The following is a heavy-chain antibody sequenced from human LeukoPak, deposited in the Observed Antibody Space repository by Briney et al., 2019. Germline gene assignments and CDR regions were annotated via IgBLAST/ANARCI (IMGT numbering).Heavy chain of an antibody. CDR3: ATNRYYDSSGYYPFGY. CDR2: ISGSGGST. Sequence: PGGSLRLSCAASGFTFSSYGMSWVRQAPGKGLEWVSAISGSGGSTYYADSVKGRFTISRDNSKNTLYLQMNSLRAEDTAVYYCATNRYYDSSGYYPFGYWGQGTLVTVSS. D-gene: IGHD3-22*01. J-gene: IGHJ4*02. V-gene: IGHV3-23*01. CDR1: GFTFSSYG.